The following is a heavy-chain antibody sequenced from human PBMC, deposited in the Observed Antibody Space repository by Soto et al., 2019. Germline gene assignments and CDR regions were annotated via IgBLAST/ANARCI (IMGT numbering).Heavy chain of an antibody. CDR3: AKEGGSYYAMDV. Sequence: EVQVLESGGGLAQPGGSLRLSCAASGFAFSSYAMNWVRQAPGKGLEWVSVISGSGSSTKYADSVKGRFTISRDNVEKTLYLQMHSLRAEDAAVYYCAKEGGSYYAMDVWGQGTTVIVSS. D-gene: IGHD2-15*01. J-gene: IGHJ6*02. CDR2: ISGSGSST. CDR1: GFAFSSYA. V-gene: IGHV3-23*01.